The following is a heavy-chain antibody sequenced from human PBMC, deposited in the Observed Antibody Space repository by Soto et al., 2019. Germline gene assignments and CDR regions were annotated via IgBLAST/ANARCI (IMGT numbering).Heavy chain of an antibody. CDR1: GYTFTTYG. CDR3: ERDHYYASSGYYFDC. Sequence: QVKLVQSGAEVKKPGASVKVSCKASGYTFTTYGISWVRQAPGQGLEWMGWISPYNGNINYAQKVQGRVTMTTDTSTSTAYMALRSLRSDDTAVYYCERDHYYASSGYYFDCWGQGNLVTVSS. CDR2: ISPYNGNI. D-gene: IGHD3-22*01. V-gene: IGHV1-18*01. J-gene: IGHJ4*02.